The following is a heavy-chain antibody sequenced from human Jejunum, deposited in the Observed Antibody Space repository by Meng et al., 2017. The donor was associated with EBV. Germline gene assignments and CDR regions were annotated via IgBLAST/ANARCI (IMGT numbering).Heavy chain of an antibody. CDR3: TRAGYYRFDY. CDR1: GFTLSAHW. J-gene: IGHJ4*02. D-gene: IGHD1-26*01. CDR2: INPDGRTI. V-gene: IGHV3-74*01. Sequence: VRLWGSGGGLVQPGGSLSLSCAASGFTLSAHWIHWVRQAPGEGLMWVSRINPDGRTINYGDSVKGRFTISRDNAKNTVYLQMNSLRAEDTAVYYCTRAGYYRFDYWGQGALVTVSS.